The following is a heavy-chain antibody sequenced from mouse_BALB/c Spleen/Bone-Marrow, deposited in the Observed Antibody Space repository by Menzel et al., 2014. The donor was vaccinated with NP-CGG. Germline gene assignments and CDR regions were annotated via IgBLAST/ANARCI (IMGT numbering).Heavy chain of an antibody. CDR1: GFNIKDTY. CDR2: IDPANGNT. D-gene: IGHD2-1*01. CDR3: ARYGNCCYAMDY. V-gene: IGHV14-3*02. J-gene: IGHJ4*01. Sequence: VQLKDSGAELVKPGASVKLSCTASGFNIKDTYMHWVKQRPERGLEWIGRIDPANGNTKYDPKFQGKATITADTSSNRDYVKHSSLTSKSTAVYYCARYGNCCYAMDYWGQGTSVTVSS.